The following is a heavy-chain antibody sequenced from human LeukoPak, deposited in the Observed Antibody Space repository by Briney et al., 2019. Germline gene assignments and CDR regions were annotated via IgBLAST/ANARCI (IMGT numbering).Heavy chain of an antibody. D-gene: IGHD4-23*01. CDR1: GFTFSIYS. J-gene: IGHJ4*02. CDR3: ASSDDYGGNRSDY. CDR2: ISSSATSI. V-gene: IGHV3-48*02. Sequence: GGSLRLSCAASGFTFSIYSMNWVRQPPGKGLEWVSYISSSATSIYYADSVRRRFTISRDNAKNSLFLQMDSLRDDDTAVYYCASSDDYGGNRSDYWGRGTLVTVSS.